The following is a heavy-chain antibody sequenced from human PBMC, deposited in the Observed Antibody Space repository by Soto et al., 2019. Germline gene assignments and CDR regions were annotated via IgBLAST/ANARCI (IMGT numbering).Heavy chain of an antibody. D-gene: IGHD3-3*01. Sequence: GGSLRLSCAASGFTFSSYWMHWFRQAPGKGLVWVSRINSDGSSTSYAVSVKGRFTISRDNAKNTLYLQMNSLRAEDTAVYYCASSPVLRFWEWYGKRLVDYWGQGTLVSVST. J-gene: IGHJ4*02. CDR2: INSDGSST. CDR1: GFTFSSYW. V-gene: IGHV3-74*01. CDR3: ASSPVLRFWEWYGKRLVDY.